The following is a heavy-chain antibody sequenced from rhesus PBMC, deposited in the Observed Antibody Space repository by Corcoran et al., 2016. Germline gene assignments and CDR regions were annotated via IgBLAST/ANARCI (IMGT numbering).Heavy chain of an antibody. D-gene: IGHD2-39*01. CDR2: INNGGGGT. CDR3: AKSPIVGSYFDY. V-gene: IGHV3S5*01. Sequence: EVQLVESGGGVVQPGGSLRLSCAASGFSFSSYAMNWVRQAPGKGLEWVSDINNGGGGTYYADAVRGRFTISRDNSKNTLSLQMNSLRTEDTAVYYCAKSPIVGSYFDYWGQGVLVTVSS. J-gene: IGHJ4*01. CDR1: GFSFSSYA.